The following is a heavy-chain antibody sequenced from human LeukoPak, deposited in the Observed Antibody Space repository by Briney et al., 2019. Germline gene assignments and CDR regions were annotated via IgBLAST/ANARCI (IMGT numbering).Heavy chain of an antibody. V-gene: IGHV3-23*01. CDR2: ISTSGNT. CDR1: GFTFSSYA. Sequence: GGSLRLSCAASGFTFSSYAMSWVRQSPGKGLEWVSGISTSGNTFYADSVKGRFTVSRDSSKDTMYLQMNSLRAEDSALYFCARKGLGYWLGFGEFWGQGTLVTVSS. J-gene: IGHJ4*02. CDR3: ARKGLGYWLGFGEF. D-gene: IGHD3-10*01.